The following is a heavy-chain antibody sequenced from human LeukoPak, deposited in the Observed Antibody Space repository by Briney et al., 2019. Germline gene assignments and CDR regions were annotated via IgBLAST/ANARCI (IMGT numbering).Heavy chain of an antibody. J-gene: IGHJ5*02. CDR2: IYPGDSDT. Sequence: GESLQISCKGFGTGFTSYWMGWVRRLPGKGRGGMGTIYPGDSDTRYSPSFQGQVTISADKSISTAYLQWSSLKASDTAMYYCARLSEIAVAEDSWFDPWGQGTLVTVSS. V-gene: IGHV5-51*01. CDR1: GTGFTSYW. CDR3: ARLSEIAVAEDSWFDP. D-gene: IGHD6-19*01.